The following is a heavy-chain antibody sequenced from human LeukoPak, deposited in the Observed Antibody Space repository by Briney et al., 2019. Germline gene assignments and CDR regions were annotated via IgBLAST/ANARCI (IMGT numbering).Heavy chain of an antibody. Sequence: GASVKVSCKASGYTFNNYGISWVRQAPGQGLEWMGWVTSYNGDTNYAQKFQGRVTMSTDTSTSTAYMELKSLRFDATAIYYCAKDWHILTGRNCFDPWGQGTLVTVSS. V-gene: IGHV1-18*01. CDR2: VTSYNGDT. J-gene: IGHJ5*02. CDR3: AKDWHILTGRNCFDP. D-gene: IGHD3-9*01. CDR1: GYTFNNYG.